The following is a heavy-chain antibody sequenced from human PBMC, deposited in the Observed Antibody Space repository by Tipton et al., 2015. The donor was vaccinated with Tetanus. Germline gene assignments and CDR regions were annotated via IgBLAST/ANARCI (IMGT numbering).Heavy chain of an antibody. V-gene: IGHV3-53*01. CDR3: AKEALGVLDV. CDR1: GFTVSSNY. Sequence: VQLVQSGGGLIQPGESLRLSCAASGFTVSSNYMTWVRQAPGKGLEWVSLIYSGGNTYYADSVKGRFTISRDNSKNTLSLQLNSLRADDTAIYYCAKEALGVLDVWGRGTTVTVSS. CDR2: IYSGGNT. J-gene: IGHJ6*04.